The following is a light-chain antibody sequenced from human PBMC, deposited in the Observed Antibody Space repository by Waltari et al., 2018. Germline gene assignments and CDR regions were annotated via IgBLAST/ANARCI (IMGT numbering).Light chain of an antibody. Sequence: ETVLTQSPGTLSLSRGERATLYCRTSQSVSSRYVAWYSQKPGQAPRLLMHGASSRATGSPDRVSGSGSGTDFTLTISRLEPEDFAVYYCQQYGTSPWTFGQGTKVEIK. CDR1: QSVSSRY. CDR3: QQYGTSPWT. CDR2: GAS. V-gene: IGKV3-20*01. J-gene: IGKJ1*01.